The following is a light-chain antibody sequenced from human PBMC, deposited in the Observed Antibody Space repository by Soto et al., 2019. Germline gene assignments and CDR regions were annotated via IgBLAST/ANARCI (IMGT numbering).Light chain of an antibody. Sequence: DIVLTQSPGTLSLSPGERATLSCRASQSVRSRYLAWYQQKAGQAPRLLIYDASRRVTGIPDRFSGSGSGTDFTLTISILEPEDFEVYYCQQYGSSVTFGGGTKVEIK. CDR1: QSVRSRY. V-gene: IGKV3-20*01. CDR2: DAS. J-gene: IGKJ4*01. CDR3: QQYGSSVT.